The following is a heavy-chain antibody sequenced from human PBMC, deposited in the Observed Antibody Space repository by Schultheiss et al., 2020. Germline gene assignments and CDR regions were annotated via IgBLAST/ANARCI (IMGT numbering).Heavy chain of an antibody. CDR3: ARVSIDGYSVAGFHFDY. CDR1: GGSVSSGSYY. V-gene: IGHV4-61*01. CDR2: IYYSGST. J-gene: IGHJ4*02. Sequence: SETLSLTCTVSGGSVSSGSYYWSWIRQPPGKGLEWIGYIYYSGSTNYNPSLKSRVTMSVDTSKKQFSLKLNSVTAADTAVYYCARVSIDGYSVAGFHFDYWGQGTLVTVSS. D-gene: IGHD6-13*01.